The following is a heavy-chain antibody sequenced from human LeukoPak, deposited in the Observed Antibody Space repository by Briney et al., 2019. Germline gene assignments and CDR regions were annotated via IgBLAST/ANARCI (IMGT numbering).Heavy chain of an antibody. CDR2: INPNSGGT. D-gene: IGHD4-17*01. CDR1: GGTFSSYA. Sequence: GASVKVSCKASGGTFSSYAISWVRQAPGQGLEWMGWINPNSGGTNYAQKFQGRVTMTRDTSISTAYMELSRLRSDDTAVYYCATMYGDYILEFDYWGQGTLVTVSS. J-gene: IGHJ4*02. CDR3: ATMYGDYILEFDY. V-gene: IGHV1-2*02.